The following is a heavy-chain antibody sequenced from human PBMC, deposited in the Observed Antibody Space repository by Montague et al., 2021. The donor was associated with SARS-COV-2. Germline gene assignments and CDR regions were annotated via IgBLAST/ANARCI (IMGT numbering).Heavy chain of an antibody. Sequence: PALVKPTQTLTLTCTFSGFSLNTSGMCVSWIRQPPGKALEWLPPINWVETHYYTTSLKPRLTTSKDTSKNQVALTMTNMDPIDPATYYCARSYGDYRDSYFDYWGQGTLVTVSS. V-gene: IGHV2-70*13. CDR2: INWVETH. CDR1: GFSLNTSGMC. D-gene: IGHD4-17*01. J-gene: IGHJ4*02. CDR3: ARSYGDYRDSYFDY.